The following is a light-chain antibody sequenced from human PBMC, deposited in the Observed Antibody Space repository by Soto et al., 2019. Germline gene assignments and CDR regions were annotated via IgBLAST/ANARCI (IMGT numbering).Light chain of an antibody. CDR2: GAS. Sequence: EIVMTQSPATLSVSPGERATLSCRASQSVSSNLAWYQQKPGQAPRLLMYGASTRATGIPDSFSGSGYGTEFDLTISSLQSEDFAVYYCQQRNNRPPRTFGQGTKVEIK. V-gene: IGKV3-15*01. CDR1: QSVSSN. J-gene: IGKJ1*01. CDR3: QQRNNRPPRT.